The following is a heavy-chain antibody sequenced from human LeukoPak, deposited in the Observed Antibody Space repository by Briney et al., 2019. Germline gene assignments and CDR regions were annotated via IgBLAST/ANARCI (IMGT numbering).Heavy chain of an antibody. Sequence: TPSETLSLTCTVSGDSVSSTNYYWGWLRQPPGRGLEWIASIRDSESAYYSPSLKSPAPISVDTSKSQFSLRLRSLTTTDTAVYYCATQDSSHYWGQGTLVTVSS. CDR1: GDSVSSTNYY. CDR3: ATQDSSHY. V-gene: IGHV4-39*01. D-gene: IGHD3-22*01. CDR2: IRDSESA. J-gene: IGHJ4*02.